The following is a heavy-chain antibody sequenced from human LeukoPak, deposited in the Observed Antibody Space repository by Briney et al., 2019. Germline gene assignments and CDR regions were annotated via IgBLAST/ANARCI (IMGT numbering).Heavy chain of an antibody. Sequence: ASVKVSCKASGYTFTGYYMHWVRQAPGQGLEWMGWINPNSGDTNYAQKFQARVTMTRDTSISTAYMELSRLRSDDTAVYYCARGLPTGIPFDYWGQGTLVTVSS. CDR2: INPNSGDT. CDR1: GYTFTGYY. D-gene: IGHD1-1*01. V-gene: IGHV1-2*02. J-gene: IGHJ4*02. CDR3: ARGLPTGIPFDY.